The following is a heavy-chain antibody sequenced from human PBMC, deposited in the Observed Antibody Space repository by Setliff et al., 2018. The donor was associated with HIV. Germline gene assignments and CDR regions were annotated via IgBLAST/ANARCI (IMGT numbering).Heavy chain of an antibody. CDR3: TTGVSGSYYAFDI. V-gene: IGHV3-15*01. CDR1: EFTFSNAW. CDR2: IKSKSDGGTT. Sequence: PGGSLRLSCAASEFTFSNAWMSWVRQAPGKGLEWVGRIKSKSDGGTTDYATPVKGRLTISRDDSKNTLFLQMNSLKTEDAAVYYCTTGVSGSYYAFDIWGQGTMVTVSS. D-gene: IGHD1-26*01. J-gene: IGHJ3*02.